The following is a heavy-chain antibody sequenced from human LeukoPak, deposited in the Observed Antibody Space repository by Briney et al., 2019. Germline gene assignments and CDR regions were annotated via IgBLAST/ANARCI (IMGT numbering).Heavy chain of an antibody. V-gene: IGHV3-53*01. D-gene: IGHD3-10*01. J-gene: IGHJ4*02. Sequence: GGSLRLSCTTSKFNFNSYGMTWVRQAPGKGLEWVSVIHTGGTTHYAESVKGRFTVSKDTSNNTVFLQMNSLRVEDTAVYYCARVWFGYFFQWGQGALVTVSS. CDR3: ARVWFGYFFQ. CDR1: KFNFNSYG. CDR2: IHTGGTT.